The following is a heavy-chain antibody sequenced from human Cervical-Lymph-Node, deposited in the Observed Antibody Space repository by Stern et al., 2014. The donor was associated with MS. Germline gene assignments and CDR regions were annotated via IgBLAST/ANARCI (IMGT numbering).Heavy chain of an antibody. J-gene: IGHJ6*02. V-gene: IGHV1-18*01. CDR2: ISAYNGAT. D-gene: IGHD1-1*01. CDR3: AREGPGTAGTTDYYYAMDV. Sequence: DKLVESGAEVKKPGASVKVSCKASSYTFTSYGINWVRQAPGQGLEWMGWISAYNGATNYAQIRQGIVTMTTDTSTSTAYMELRSLRSDDTAVYYCAREGPGTAGTTDYYYAMDVWGQGTTVTVSS. CDR1: SYTFTSYG.